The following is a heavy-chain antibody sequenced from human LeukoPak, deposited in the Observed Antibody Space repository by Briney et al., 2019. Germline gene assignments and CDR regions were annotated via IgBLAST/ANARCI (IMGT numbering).Heavy chain of an antibody. CDR3: ASPLPYCSGSDCYSYAFDV. CDR1: GCTFTDYY. V-gene: IGHV1-2*02. Sequence: ASVKVSCKASGCTFTDYYMHWVRQAPGQGLEWMGWINPNSGGTNYAQKFQGRVTMTRDTSINTAYMELSRLRSDDTAVYYCASPLPYCSGSDCYSYAFDVWGQGTMVTVSS. D-gene: IGHD2-15*01. J-gene: IGHJ3*01. CDR2: INPNSGGT.